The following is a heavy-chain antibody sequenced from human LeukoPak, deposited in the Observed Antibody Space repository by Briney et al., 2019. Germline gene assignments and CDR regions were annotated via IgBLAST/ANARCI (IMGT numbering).Heavy chain of an antibody. CDR1: GFTFSSYG. Sequence: GGSLRLSCAASGFTFSSYGMHWVRQAPGKGLEWVAFIRYDGSNKYYADSVKGRFTISRDNSKNTLYLQMNSLRAEDTAVYYCAKEPRPNYYDSSGSVIDYWGQGTPVTVSS. CDR2: IRYDGSNK. V-gene: IGHV3-30*02. CDR3: AKEPRPNYYDSSGSVIDY. D-gene: IGHD3-22*01. J-gene: IGHJ4*02.